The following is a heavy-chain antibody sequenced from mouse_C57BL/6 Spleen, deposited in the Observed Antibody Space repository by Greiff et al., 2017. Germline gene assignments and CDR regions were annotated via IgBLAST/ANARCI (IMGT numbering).Heavy chain of an antibody. CDR3: ASDGYYGRMDY. Sequence: EVQLQQSGPELVKPGASVKISCKASGYTFTDYYMNWVKQSHGKSLEWIGDINPNNGGTSYNQKFKGKATLTVDKSSSTAYMELRSLTSEDSAVYYCASDGYYGRMDYWGQGTSVTVSS. CDR2: INPNNGGT. CDR1: GYTFTDYY. D-gene: IGHD2-3*01. V-gene: IGHV1-26*01. J-gene: IGHJ4*01.